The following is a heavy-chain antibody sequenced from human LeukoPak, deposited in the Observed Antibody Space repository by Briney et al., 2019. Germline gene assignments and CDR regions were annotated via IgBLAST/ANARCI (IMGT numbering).Heavy chain of an antibody. J-gene: IGHJ5*02. CDR2: INHSGST. D-gene: IGHD6-13*01. CDR3: ARVRAAAGGLALGRNWFDP. CDR1: GGSISSYY. Sequence: SETLSLTCTVSGGSISSYYWSWIRQPPGKGLEWIGEINHSGSTNYNPSLKSRVTISVDTSKNQFSLKLSSVTAADTAVYYCARVRAAAGGLALGRNWFDPWGQGTLVTVSS. V-gene: IGHV4-34*01.